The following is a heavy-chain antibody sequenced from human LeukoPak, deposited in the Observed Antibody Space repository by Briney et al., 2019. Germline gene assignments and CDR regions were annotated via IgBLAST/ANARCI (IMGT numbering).Heavy chain of an antibody. V-gene: IGHV4-61*01. CDR3: ARGWGYFDY. CDR2: IYYSGNT. Sequence: SETLSLTCAVSGGSISSGSYYWSWIRQPPGKGLEWIGYIYYSGNTNYSPSLKSRVTISVDTSKNQFSLKLSSVTAADTAVYYCARGWGYFDYWGQGTLVTVSS. J-gene: IGHJ4*02. CDR1: GGSISSGSYY. D-gene: IGHD7-27*01.